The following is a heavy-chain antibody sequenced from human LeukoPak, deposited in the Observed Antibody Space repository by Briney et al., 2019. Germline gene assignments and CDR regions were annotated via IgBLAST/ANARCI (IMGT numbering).Heavy chain of an antibody. CDR1: GFTSSSYP. J-gene: IGHJ3*02. CDR3: ARGKFFDI. V-gene: IGHV3-30-3*01. CDR2: ISDDGTNK. Sequence: AGGSLRLSCKASGFTSSSYPMDWVRQAPGKGLEWVAIISDDGTNKYYADSVKGRFTISRDDSNNTVYLQMNSLRVDDTAIYFCARGKFFDIWGQGTMVTVSS.